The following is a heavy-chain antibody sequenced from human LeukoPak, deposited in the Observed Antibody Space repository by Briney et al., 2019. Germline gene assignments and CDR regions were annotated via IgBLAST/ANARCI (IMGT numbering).Heavy chain of an antibody. CDR3: ARERGDFWSGYYMGVGNFDY. CDR1: GGSFSGYY. CDR2: INHSGST. J-gene: IGHJ4*02. V-gene: IGHV4-34*01. Sequence: PSETLSLTCAVYGGSFSGYYWSWIRQPPGKGLEWIGEINHSGSTNYNPSLKSRVTMSVDTSKNQFSLKLSSVTAADTAVYYCARERGDFWSGYYMGVGNFDYWGQGTLVTVSS. D-gene: IGHD3-3*01.